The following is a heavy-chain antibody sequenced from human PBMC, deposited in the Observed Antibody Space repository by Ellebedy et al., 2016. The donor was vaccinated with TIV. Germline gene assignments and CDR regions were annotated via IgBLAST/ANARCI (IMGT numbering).Heavy chain of an antibody. CDR1: GYTFTGYY. V-gene: IGHV1-2*02. CDR3: ARGVDGVCYDEPCYYYGMDV. D-gene: IGHD2-8*01. Sequence: ASVKVSXKASGYTFTGYYMHWVRQAPGQGLEWMGWINPNSGGTNYAQKFQGRVTMTRDTSISTAYMELSSLRSEDTAVYYCARGVDGVCYDEPCYYYGMDVWGQGTTVTVSS. J-gene: IGHJ6*02. CDR2: INPNSGGT.